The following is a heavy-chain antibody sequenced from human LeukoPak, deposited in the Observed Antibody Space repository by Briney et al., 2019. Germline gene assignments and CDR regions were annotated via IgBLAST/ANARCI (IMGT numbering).Heavy chain of an antibody. CDR2: IYHSGST. V-gene: IGHV4-4*02. D-gene: IGHD1-14*01. Sequence: SGTLSLTCAVSGGSISSSNWWSWVRQPPGKGLEWIGEIYHSGSTNYNPSLKSRVTISVDKSKNQFSPKLSSVTAADTAVYYCASLNRVSVAFDPWGQGTLVTVSS. CDR1: GGSISSSNW. J-gene: IGHJ5*02. CDR3: ASLNRVSVAFDP.